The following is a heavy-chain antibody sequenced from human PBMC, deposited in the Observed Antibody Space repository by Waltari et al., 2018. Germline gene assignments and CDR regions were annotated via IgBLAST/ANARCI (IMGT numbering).Heavy chain of an antibody. Sequence: QVQLQESGPGLVKPSQTLSLTCTVSGCSIRSGGYYWIWLRQHPGKGLEWIGYIYYSGSTYYNPSLKSRVTISVDTSKNQFSLKLSSVTAADTAVYYCAREGRYDSRYYFDYWGQGTLVTVSS. CDR2: IYYSGST. J-gene: IGHJ4*02. CDR3: AREGRYDSRYYFDY. V-gene: IGHV4-31*03. D-gene: IGHD3-22*01. CDR1: GCSIRSGGYY.